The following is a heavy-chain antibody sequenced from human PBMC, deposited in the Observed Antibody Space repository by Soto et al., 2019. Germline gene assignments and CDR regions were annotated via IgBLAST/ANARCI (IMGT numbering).Heavy chain of an antibody. CDR3: TTGSVEGI. CDR2: IKTSAGGGAT. V-gene: IGHV3-15*07. J-gene: IGHJ6*04. Sequence: EVQLVESAGGLVKPGGSLRLSCVASGFSFNEAWMNWVRQAPGEGLEWVGRIKTSAGGGATDYAAPVQGRFTISRDDSTTALYLHMNSLRTEDTAIDYCTTGSVEGIWGKGTTVTVSS. CDR1: GFSFNEAW. D-gene: IGHD2-15*01.